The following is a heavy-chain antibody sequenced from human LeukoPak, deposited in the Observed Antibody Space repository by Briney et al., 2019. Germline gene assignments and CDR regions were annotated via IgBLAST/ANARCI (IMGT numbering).Heavy chain of an antibody. Sequence: SETLSLTCNVSGGSIRGYYWSWIRQPAGKGLEWIGRINTSGSTNYNPSLKSRVTMSVDTSKNQFSLKLSSVTAADTAVYYCARDGLRYFDWLLYADNWFDPWGQGTLVTVSS. V-gene: IGHV4-4*07. CDR1: GGSIRGYY. CDR3: ARDGLRYFDWLLYADNWFDP. J-gene: IGHJ5*02. D-gene: IGHD3-9*01. CDR2: INTSGST.